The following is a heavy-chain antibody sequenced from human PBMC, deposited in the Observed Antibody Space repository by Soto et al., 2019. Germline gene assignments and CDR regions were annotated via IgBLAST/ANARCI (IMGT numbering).Heavy chain of an antibody. D-gene: IGHD4-17*01. J-gene: IGHJ6*02. CDR1: GFSLTTNGVG. CDR2: VYWDDDK. CDR3: APRRTTIFPPFADLGMDV. V-gene: IGHV2-5*02. Sequence: QITLKESGPTLVRPTQTLTLTCTFSGFSLTTNGVGVGWIRQPPGKALEWLALVYWDDDKRYSPSLKSRLTITKDSSTNQVVLTMTNMEPVDTATYYCAPRRTTIFPPFADLGMDVWGQGTTVTVSS.